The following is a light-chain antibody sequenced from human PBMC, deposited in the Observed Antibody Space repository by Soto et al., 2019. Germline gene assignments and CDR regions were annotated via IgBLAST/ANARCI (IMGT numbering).Light chain of an antibody. CDR1: SSDVGAYNS. CDR2: EVS. J-gene: IGLJ2*01. CDR3: SSNAGANNLV. Sequence: QSALTQPPSASGSPGQSVTISCTGTSSDVGAYNSVSWYQQHPGKAPKLMIYEVSKRPSGVPDRFSGSKSGNTASLTVYGLQAEDEADYYCSSNAGANNLVFGGGTKVTVL. V-gene: IGLV2-8*01.